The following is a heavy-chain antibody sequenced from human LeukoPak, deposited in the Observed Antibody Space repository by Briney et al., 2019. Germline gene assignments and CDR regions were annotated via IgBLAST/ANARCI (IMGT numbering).Heavy chain of an antibody. CDR2: MNYGGST. D-gene: IGHD2-2*01. V-gene: IGHV4-39*01. Sequence: PSETLSFTCTVAGGTVGNKDCFGAGVRQPTGKGLEWNGSMNYGGSTQDNPSLKSRVTISVETSKNQVSLKLSSVTAADTAVYYCARRVPGRSGNWFDPWGQGTLVAVSS. J-gene: IGHJ5*02. CDR3: ARRVPGRSGNWFDP. CDR1: GGTVGNKDCF.